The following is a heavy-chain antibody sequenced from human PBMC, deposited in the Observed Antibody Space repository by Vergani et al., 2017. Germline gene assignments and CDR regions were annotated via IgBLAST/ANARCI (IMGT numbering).Heavy chain of an antibody. Sequence: EVQLLQSGGGVIQPGGSVRLSCAASGFTFSACPMTWVRQAPGKGLEWVSAISARYPSTYYADSVGGRFTISSDNSKNTLYLQMNRLRPEDTAVYYCATAGAAYCRGASCYDFFEYWGQGTLVTVA. J-gene: IGHJ4*02. V-gene: IGHV3-23*01. CDR3: ATAGAAYCRGASCYDFFEY. D-gene: IGHD2-15*01. CDR1: GFTFSACP. CDR2: ISARYPST.